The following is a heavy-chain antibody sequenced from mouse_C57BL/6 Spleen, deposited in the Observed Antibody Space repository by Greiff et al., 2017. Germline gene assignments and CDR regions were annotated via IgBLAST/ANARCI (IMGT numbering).Heavy chain of an antibody. Sequence: DVKLQESGTVLARPGASVKMSCKTSGYTFTSYWMHWVKQRPGQGLEWIGAIYPGNSDTSYNQKFKGKAKLTAVTSASTAYMELSSLTNEDSAVYYGTRSYYGSSPYAMDYWGQGTSVTVSS. CDR1: GYTFTSYW. D-gene: IGHD1-1*01. V-gene: IGHV1-5*01. J-gene: IGHJ4*01. CDR2: IYPGNSDT. CDR3: TRSYYGSSPYAMDY.